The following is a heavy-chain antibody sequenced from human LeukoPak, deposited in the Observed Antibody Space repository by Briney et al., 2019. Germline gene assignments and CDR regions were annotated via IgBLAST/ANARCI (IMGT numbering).Heavy chain of an antibody. J-gene: IGHJ4*02. CDR3: ARLAVAGRGSRTYYFDY. Sequence: GGSLRLSCAASGFTFSSYDMHWVRRATGKGLEWVSAIGTAGDTYYPGSVKGRFTISRENAKNSLYLQMNSLRAGDTAVYYCARLAVAGRGSRTYYFDYWGQGTLVTVSS. CDR2: IGTAGDT. D-gene: IGHD6-19*01. V-gene: IGHV3-13*01. CDR1: GFTFSSYD.